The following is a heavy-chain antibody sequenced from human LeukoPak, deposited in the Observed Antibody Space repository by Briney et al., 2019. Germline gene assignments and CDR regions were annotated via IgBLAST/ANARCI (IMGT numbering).Heavy chain of an antibody. CDR3: AREGSGSAWWRAFDI. D-gene: IGHD6-19*01. J-gene: IGHJ3*02. CDR2: IIPIFVTS. Sequence: WASVKVSCKASGGTFNHYAINWVRQAPGQGLEWMGSIIPIFVTSNYAQKFQGRVKITAKESTTPAHMEVSSLRSDDTAVYYCAREGSGSAWWRAFDIWGQGTMVTVSS. V-gene: IGHV1-69*13. CDR1: GGTFNHYA.